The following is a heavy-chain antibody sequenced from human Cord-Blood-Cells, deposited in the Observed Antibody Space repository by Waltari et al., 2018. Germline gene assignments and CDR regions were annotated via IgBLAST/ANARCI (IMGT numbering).Heavy chain of an antibody. Sequence: QVQLVQSGAEVKKPGSSVKVSCKASGGTFSSYAISWVRSAPGQGLEWMGGIIPIFGTANYAQKFQGRVTITADESTSTAYMELSSLRSEDTAVYYCAGAEGSSIAARLAYPHDYWGQGTLVTVSS. V-gene: IGHV1-69*01. J-gene: IGHJ4*02. CDR2: IIPIFGTA. D-gene: IGHD6-6*01. CDR3: AGAEGSSIAARLAYPHDY. CDR1: GGTFSSYA.